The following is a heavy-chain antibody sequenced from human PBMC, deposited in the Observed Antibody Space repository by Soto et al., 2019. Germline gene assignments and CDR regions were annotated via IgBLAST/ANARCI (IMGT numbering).Heavy chain of an antibody. CDR3: ARDKVAARRFDY. Sequence: ASVKVSFKASGGTFSSYAISWVRQAPGQGLEWMGGIIPIFGTANYAQKFQGRVTITADKSTSTAYMELSSLRSEDTAVYYCARDKVAARRFDYWGQGTLVTVSS. V-gene: IGHV1-69*06. CDR2: IIPIFGTA. CDR1: GGTFSSYA. D-gene: IGHD6-6*01. J-gene: IGHJ4*02.